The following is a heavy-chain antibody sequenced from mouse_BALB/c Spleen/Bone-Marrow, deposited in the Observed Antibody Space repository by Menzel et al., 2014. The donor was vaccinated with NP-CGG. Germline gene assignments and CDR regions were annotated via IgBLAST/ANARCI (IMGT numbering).Heavy chain of an antibody. CDR1: GYTFTNYY. V-gene: IGHV1S56*01. CDR2: IYPGNVNS. D-gene: IGHD2-13*01. J-gene: IGHJ2*01. CDR3: AREADWNFDY. Sequence: VQLQQSGPELVKPGASVRISCKASGYTFTNYYIHWVEQMPGQGLEWIGWIYPGNVNSKYNEKFKGKATLTADKSSSTAYMQLSSLTSEDSAVYFCAREADWNFDYWGQGTPLTVSS.